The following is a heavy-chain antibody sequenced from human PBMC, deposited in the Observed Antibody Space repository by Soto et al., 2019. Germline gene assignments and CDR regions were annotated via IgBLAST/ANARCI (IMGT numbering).Heavy chain of an antibody. CDR2: ISYDGSNK. J-gene: IGHJ4*02. CDR3: AKDLWAYYDFWSGFGCLDY. Sequence: GGSLRLSCAASGFTFSSYGMHWVRQAPGKGLERVAVISYDGSNKYYADSVKGRFTISRDNSKNTLYLQMNSLRAEDTAVYYCAKDLWAYYDFWSGFGCLDYWGQGTLVTVSS. D-gene: IGHD3-3*01. CDR1: GFTFSSYG. V-gene: IGHV3-30*18.